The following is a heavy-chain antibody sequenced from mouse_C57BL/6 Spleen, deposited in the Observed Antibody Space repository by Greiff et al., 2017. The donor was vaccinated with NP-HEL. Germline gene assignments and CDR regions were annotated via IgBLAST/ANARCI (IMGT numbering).Heavy chain of an antibody. CDR1: GFTFSDYG. V-gene: IGHV5-15*01. J-gene: IGHJ4*01. CDR2: ISNLAYCI. D-gene: IGHD1-1*01. CDR3: ARVITTVVATRDAMDY. Sequence: EVQGVESGGGLVQPGGSLKLSCAASGFTFSDYGMAWVRQAPRKGPEWVAFISNLAYCIYYADTVTGRFTISRENAKNTLYLEMSSLRSEDTAMYYCARVITTVVATRDAMDYWGQGTSVTVSS.